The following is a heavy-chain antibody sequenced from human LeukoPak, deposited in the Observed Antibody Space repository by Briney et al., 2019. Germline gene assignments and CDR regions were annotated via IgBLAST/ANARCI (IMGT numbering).Heavy chain of an antibody. Sequence: PGGSLRLSCAVSGITLSNYGMSWVRQAPGKGLEWVAGISDSGGRTNYADSVKGRFTISRDNPKNTLYLQMNSLRVEDTAVYSCAKRGVVIRVILVGFHKEANYFDSWGQGALVTVSS. V-gene: IGHV3-23*01. D-gene: IGHD3-22*01. CDR1: GITLSNYG. CDR2: ISDSGGRT. CDR3: AKRGVVIRVILVGFHKEANYFDS. J-gene: IGHJ4*02.